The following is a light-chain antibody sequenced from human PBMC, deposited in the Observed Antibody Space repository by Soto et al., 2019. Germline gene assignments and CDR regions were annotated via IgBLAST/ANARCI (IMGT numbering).Light chain of an antibody. CDR1: SGHSSYA. J-gene: IGLJ2*01. V-gene: IGLV4-69*01. CDR3: QTWGTGIQV. CDR2: LNGDGSH. Sequence: QAVVTQSPSASASLGASVKLTCTLDSGHSSYAIAWHQQQPEKGPRYLMKLNGDGSHSKGDGIPDRFSGSSSGAERYLTISSLQSEDEADYYCQTWGTGIQVFGGGTKLTVL.